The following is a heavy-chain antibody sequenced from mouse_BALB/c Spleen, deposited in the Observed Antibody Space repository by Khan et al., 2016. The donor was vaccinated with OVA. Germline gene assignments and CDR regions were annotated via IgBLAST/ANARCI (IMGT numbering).Heavy chain of an antibody. CDR3: ARSNGNYWFAY. D-gene: IGHD2-1*01. CDR1: GYTFTNYG. V-gene: IGHV9-3-1*01. J-gene: IGHJ3*01. Sequence: QIQLVQSGPELKKPGETVKISCKASGYTFTNYGMNWVKQVPGQGLKWMGWINTYIGEPTYADDFKGRFAFSLETSASTAYLQINNRKNEDTATYCCARSNGNYWFAYWGQGTLVTVSA. CDR2: INTYIGEP.